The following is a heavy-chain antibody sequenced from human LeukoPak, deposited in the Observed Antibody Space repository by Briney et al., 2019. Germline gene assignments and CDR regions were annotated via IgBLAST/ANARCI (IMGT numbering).Heavy chain of an antibody. D-gene: IGHD6-19*01. CDR2: IAWDSENI. V-gene: IGHV3-9*01. CDR3: ARDRAGTRAFDI. CDR1: GFIFNHYA. J-gene: IGHJ3*02. Sequence: GGSLRLSCAASGFIFNHYAMHWVRQTPGKGLEWVAGIAWDSENIGYADSVKGRFTISRDNAKNSLYLQMNSLRAEDTAVYYCARDRAGTRAFDIWGQETMVTVS.